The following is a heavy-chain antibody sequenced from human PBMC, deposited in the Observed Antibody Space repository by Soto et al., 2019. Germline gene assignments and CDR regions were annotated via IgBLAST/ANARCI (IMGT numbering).Heavy chain of an antibody. D-gene: IGHD3-9*01. CDR3: AREKYRDYVGYFDP. V-gene: IGHV4-39*07. CDR1: SGSISSSSYY. J-gene: IGHJ5*02. Sequence: XXTLSLTCTVSSGSISSSSYYWGWIRQPPGKGMEWXGSIYXSGSTYHNQSXXSRVTTSXXKSKNQLSMKVRSLTAADTAVYYCAREKYRDYVGYFDPWGQAIQVTV. CDR2: IYXSGST.